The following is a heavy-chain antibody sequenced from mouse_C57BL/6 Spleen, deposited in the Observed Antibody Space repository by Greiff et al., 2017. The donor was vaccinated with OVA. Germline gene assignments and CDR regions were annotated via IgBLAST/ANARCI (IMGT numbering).Heavy chain of an antibody. CDR1: GFTFSDYG. V-gene: IGHV5-17*01. Sequence: EVQVVESGGGLVKPGGSLKLSCAASGFTFSDYGMHWVRQAPEKGLEWVAYISSGSSTIYYADTVKGRFTISRDNAKNTLFLQMTSLRSEDTAMYYCARSSYYGSSYYAMDYWGQGTSVTVSS. CDR3: ARSSYYGSSYYAMDY. J-gene: IGHJ4*01. CDR2: ISSGSSTI. D-gene: IGHD1-1*01.